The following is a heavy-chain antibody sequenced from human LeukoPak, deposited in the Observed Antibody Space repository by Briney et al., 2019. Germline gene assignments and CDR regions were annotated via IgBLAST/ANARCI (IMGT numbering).Heavy chain of an antibody. CDR3: ARDLYSSGAQRYYYYGMDV. CDR1: GASITNYY. J-gene: IGHJ6*02. Sequence: PSETLSLTCTVSGASITNYYWSWVRQPPGKALEWIGYIYFTGTTNYNPSLKSRVTISVDMSKNQFSLQLNSVTPEDTAVYYCARDLYSSGAQRYYYYGMDVWGQGTTVTVSS. V-gene: IGHV4-59*12. CDR2: IYFTGTT. D-gene: IGHD6-19*01.